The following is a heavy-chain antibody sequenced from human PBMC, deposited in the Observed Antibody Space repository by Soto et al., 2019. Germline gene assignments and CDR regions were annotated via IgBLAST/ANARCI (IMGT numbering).Heavy chain of an antibody. CDR1: GGTFSSYA. Sequence: AASVKVSCKASGGTFSSYAISWVRQAPGQGLEWMGGIIPIFGTANYAQKFQGRVTITADKSTSTAYMELSSLRSEDTAVYYCARVFDGSSGYYYYGTDVWGQGTTVTVSS. V-gene: IGHV1-69*06. CDR3: ARVFDGSSGYYYYGTDV. D-gene: IGHD6-6*01. CDR2: IIPIFGTA. J-gene: IGHJ6*02.